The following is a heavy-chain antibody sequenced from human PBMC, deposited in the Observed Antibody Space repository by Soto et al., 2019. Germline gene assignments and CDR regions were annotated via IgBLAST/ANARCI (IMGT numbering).Heavy chain of an antibody. CDR1: GFTFSNDA. CDR3: ARDLGYSSSWYYFDY. D-gene: IGHD6-13*01. J-gene: IGHJ4*02. V-gene: IGHV3-23*01. Sequence: PGGSLRLSCAASGFTFSNDAMSWVRQAPGRGLEWVSAISGSSGTIYYAESVKGRFTISRDNSKNTLYLQMNSLRAEDTAVYYCARDLGYSSSWYYFDYWGQGTLVTVSS. CDR2: ISGSSGTI.